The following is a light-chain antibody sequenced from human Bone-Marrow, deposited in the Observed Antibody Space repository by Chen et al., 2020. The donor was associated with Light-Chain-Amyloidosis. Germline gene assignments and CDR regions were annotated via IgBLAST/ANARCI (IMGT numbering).Light chain of an antibody. J-gene: IGKJ2*01. CDR3: QQYNSYSYT. CDR2: WAS. V-gene: IGKV4-1*01. CDR1: QSLLYSSNNKNY. Sequence: DIVMTQSPDSLAVSLGERATINCKSSQSLLYSSNNKNYLAWYQQKPGQPPKLLIYWASTRESGFPDRFSGSGSGTDFTLTISSLQPDDFATYYCQQYNSYSYTFGQGTKLEIK.